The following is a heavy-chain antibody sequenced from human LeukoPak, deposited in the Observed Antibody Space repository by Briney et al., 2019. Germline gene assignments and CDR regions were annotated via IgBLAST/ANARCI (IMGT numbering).Heavy chain of an antibody. CDR2: ISAYNGNT. D-gene: IGHD3-9*01. J-gene: IGHJ6*02. CDR1: GYTFTSYG. Sequence: GASVKVSCKASGYTFTSYGISWVRQAPGQGLEGMGWISAYNGNTNYAQMLQGRVTMTTDTPTSTAYMELRSLRSDDTAVYYCARSASWVTGYYNGDLGMDVCGQGTTVTVSS. CDR3: ARSASWVTGYYNGDLGMDV. V-gene: IGHV1-18*01.